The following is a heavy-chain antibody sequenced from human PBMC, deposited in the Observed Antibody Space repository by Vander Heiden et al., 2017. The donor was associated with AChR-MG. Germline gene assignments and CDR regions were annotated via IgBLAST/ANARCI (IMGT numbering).Heavy chain of an antibody. Sequence: QVQLQQWGAGLLKPPETLSLTCAVYGGSFSGCYWSWFRLPPGRGLEWIGEIIYSGSTNSNPSLKSRVTISLDTSKNQFSLKLSSVTAADTAVYYCAIGARPFDYWSKGTLVTVSS. D-gene: IGHD3-10*01. J-gene: IGHJ4*02. CDR1: GGSFSGCY. V-gene: IGHV4-34*12. CDR2: IIYSGST. CDR3: AIGARPFDY.